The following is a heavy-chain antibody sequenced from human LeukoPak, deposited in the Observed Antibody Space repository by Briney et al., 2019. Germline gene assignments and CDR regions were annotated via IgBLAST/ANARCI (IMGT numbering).Heavy chain of an antibody. CDR1: GFTFSNYA. V-gene: IGHV3-23*01. CDR3: AKDRPLNWGYYFDY. Sequence: PGGSLRLSCAASGFTFSNYAMTWVRQVPGKGLEWVSSVSGSGGTTYYADSVKGRFTISRDSSKTTLYLQMNSLRVEDTAVYYCAKDRPLNWGYYFDYWGQGTLVTVSS. D-gene: IGHD7-27*01. CDR2: VSGSGGTT. J-gene: IGHJ4*02.